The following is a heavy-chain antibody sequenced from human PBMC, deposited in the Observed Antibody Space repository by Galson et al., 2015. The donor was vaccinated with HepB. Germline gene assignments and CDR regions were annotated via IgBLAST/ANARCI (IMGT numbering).Heavy chain of an antibody. Sequence: SLRLSCAASGFTFSSYGMHWVRQAPGKGLEWVAFIRYDGSNKYYADSVKGRFTISRDNSKNTLYLQMNSLRAEDTAVYYCAKDCSAGSGSYRICWYFDLWGRGTLVTVSS. CDR2: IRYDGSNK. D-gene: IGHD3-10*01. CDR1: GFTFSSYG. V-gene: IGHV3-30*02. J-gene: IGHJ2*01. CDR3: AKDCSAGSGSYRICWYFDL.